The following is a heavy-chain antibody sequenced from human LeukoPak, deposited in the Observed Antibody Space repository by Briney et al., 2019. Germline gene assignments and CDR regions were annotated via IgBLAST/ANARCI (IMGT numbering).Heavy chain of an antibody. V-gene: IGHV3-7*03. J-gene: IGHJ4*02. CDR1: GFTFDDYG. CDR2: INQDGSEK. D-gene: IGHD3-10*01. Sequence: PGGSLRLSCAASGFTFDDYGMSWVRQAPGKGLEWVATINQDGSEKYYVDSVKGRFTISRDNAKNSLFLQMNSLRAEDTAIYYCVRDLRGGVGELLADDPDYWGQGTLVTVSS. CDR3: VRDLRGGVGELLADDPDY.